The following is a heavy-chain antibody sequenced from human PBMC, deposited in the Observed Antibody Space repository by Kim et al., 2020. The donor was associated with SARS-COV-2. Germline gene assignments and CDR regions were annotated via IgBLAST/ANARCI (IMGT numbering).Heavy chain of an antibody. V-gene: IGHV4-39*01. J-gene: IGHJ4*02. Sequence: YYNPSLKRRVTISVDTSKNQFSLKLSSVTAADTAVYYCARLTWELTSFDYWGQGTLVTVSS. CDR3: ARLTWELTSFDY. D-gene: IGHD1-26*01.